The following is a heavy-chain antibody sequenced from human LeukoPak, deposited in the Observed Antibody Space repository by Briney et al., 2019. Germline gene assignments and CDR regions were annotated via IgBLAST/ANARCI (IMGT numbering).Heavy chain of an antibody. Sequence: GGSLRLSCAASGFTFSSYAMHWVRQAPGKGLEYVSAISSNGGSTYYANSVKGRFTISRDNSKNTLYLQMGSLRAEDMAVYYCARRGEARKTTTPLGFDYWGQGTLVTVSS. D-gene: IGHD4-11*01. CDR1: GFTFSSYA. J-gene: IGHJ4*02. CDR2: ISSNGGST. CDR3: ARRGEARKTTTPLGFDY. V-gene: IGHV3-64*01.